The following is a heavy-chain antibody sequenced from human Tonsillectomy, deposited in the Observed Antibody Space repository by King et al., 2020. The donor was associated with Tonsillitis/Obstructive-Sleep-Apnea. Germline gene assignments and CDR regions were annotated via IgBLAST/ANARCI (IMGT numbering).Heavy chain of an antibody. CDR1: GFTFSSYG. CDR2: ISHDGSNK. Sequence: VQLVESGGGVVQPGRSLRLSCAGSGFTFSSYGMQWVRQAPGKGLEWVAVISHDGSNKYYADSVKGRFTISRDNSKNTLYLQMNSLRAEDTAVYYCAKDDDYWGQGTLVTVSS. CDR3: AKDDDY. V-gene: IGHV3-30*18. J-gene: IGHJ4*02.